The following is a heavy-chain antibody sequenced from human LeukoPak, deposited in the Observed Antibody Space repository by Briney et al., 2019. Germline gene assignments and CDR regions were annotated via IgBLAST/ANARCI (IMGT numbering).Heavy chain of an antibody. V-gene: IGHV4-61*02. CDR2: IYTSGST. J-gene: IGHJ6*03. Sequence: PSQTLSLTCTVSGGSISSGSYYWSWIRQPAGKGLEWIGRIYTSGSTNYNPSLKSRVTISVDTSKNQFSLKLSSVTAADTAVYYCARGKGKKGQALYYYYMDVWGKGTTVTISS. CDR1: GGSISSGSYY. CDR3: ARGKGKKGQALYYYYMDV. D-gene: IGHD3-10*01.